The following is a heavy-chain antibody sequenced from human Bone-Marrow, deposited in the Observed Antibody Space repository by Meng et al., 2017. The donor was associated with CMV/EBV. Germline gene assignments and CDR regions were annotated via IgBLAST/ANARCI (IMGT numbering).Heavy chain of an antibody. J-gene: IGHJ1*01. V-gene: IGHV1-58*01. CDR3: ASDPSGYCSDTHCPPPWS. CDR1: GFTFTGSA. Sequence: SVKVSCKGSGFTFTGSAVQWVRQARGQGLEWIGWIVVGSGNTNYAQKFQERVTMTRDKSTSTAYMELSGLRSEDTALYYCASDPSGYCSDTHCPPPWSWGQGTLVTVSS. D-gene: IGHD2-8*02. CDR2: IVVGSGNT.